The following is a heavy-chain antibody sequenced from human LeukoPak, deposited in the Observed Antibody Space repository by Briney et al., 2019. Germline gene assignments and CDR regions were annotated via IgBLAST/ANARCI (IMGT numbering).Heavy chain of an antibody. CDR2: IYYSGST. CDR1: GGSISTSSYY. V-gene: IGHV4-39*07. Sequence: PSETLSLTCTVSGGSISTSSYYWGWIRQPPGKGLECIGNIYYSGSTYYNPSLKSRVTISVDTSKNQFSLKLSSVTAADTAVYYCARFYYMDVWGKGTTVTVSS. J-gene: IGHJ6*03. CDR3: ARFYYMDV.